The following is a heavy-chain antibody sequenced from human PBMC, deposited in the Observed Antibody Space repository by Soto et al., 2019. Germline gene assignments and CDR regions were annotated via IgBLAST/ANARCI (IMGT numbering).Heavy chain of an antibody. D-gene: IGHD3-3*01. J-gene: IGHJ4*02. V-gene: IGHV3-30-3*01. CDR2: ISYDGSNK. CDR3: ARDKIDLRFLEWSYYFDY. Sequence: QVQLVESGGGVVQPGRSLRLSCAASGFTFSSCAMHWVRQAPGKGLEWVALISYDGSNKYYADSVKGRFTISRDNSKNTLYLQMNSLRAEETAVYYCARDKIDLRFLEWSYYFDYWGQGTLVTVSS. CDR1: GFTFSSCA.